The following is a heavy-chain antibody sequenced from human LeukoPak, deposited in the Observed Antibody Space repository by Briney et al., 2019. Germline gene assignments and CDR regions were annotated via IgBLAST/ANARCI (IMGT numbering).Heavy chain of an antibody. Sequence: RGSLRLSCVASGFTFSSYWMKWVRQAPGKGLEWVASINEDGSGKFSVGSVKDRITISRDNTRNSLDLQINSLTVEDTAIYYCARDDRDVWGTGTTVTVSS. J-gene: IGHJ6*04. CDR2: INEDGSGK. CDR1: GFTFSSYW. V-gene: IGHV3-7*01. CDR3: ARDDRDV.